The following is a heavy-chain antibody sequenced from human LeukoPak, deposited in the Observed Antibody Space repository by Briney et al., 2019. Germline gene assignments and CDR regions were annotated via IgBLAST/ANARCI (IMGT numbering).Heavy chain of an antibody. CDR1: GYTFTNYD. J-gene: IGHJ6*03. CDR3: ARAPYYYGSGSYFWYMDV. V-gene: IGHV1-8*02. CDR2: MIPNSGKT. Sequence: GASVKVSCKASGYTFTNYDINWVRQATGQGLEWMGWMIPNSGKTGYAQKFQGRVTMTRDTSISTAYMELSRLRSDDTAVYYCARAPYYYGSGSYFWYMDVWGKGTTVTISS. D-gene: IGHD3-10*01.